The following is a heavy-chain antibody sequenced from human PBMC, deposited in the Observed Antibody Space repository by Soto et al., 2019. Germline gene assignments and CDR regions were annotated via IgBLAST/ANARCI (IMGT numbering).Heavy chain of an antibody. CDR2: IIDSGAST. CDR3: AKGRSYYYYYGVDV. Sequence: EVQLLESGGGLVQPGGSLRLSCAASGFTFSSCAMGWVRQAPGKGLEWVSDIIDSGASTYYADSVKGLFTISRDNSKSTLYQQMNSMRAEDTALYYCAKGRSYYYYYGVDVWGQGTTVTVSS. J-gene: IGHJ6*02. CDR1: GFTFSSCA. V-gene: IGHV3-23*01.